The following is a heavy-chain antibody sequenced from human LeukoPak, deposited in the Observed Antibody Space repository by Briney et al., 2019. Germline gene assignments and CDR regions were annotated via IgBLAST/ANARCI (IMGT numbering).Heavy chain of an antibody. Sequence: GGSLRLSCAASGFTFSDYYMSWIRQAPGKGLEWVSYISSSGSTIYYADSVKGRFTISRDNAKNSLCLQMNSLRAEDTAVYYCARDGTSSSRPGDNWFDPWGQGTLVTVSS. J-gene: IGHJ5*02. CDR2: ISSSGSTI. D-gene: IGHD6-6*01. CDR1: GFTFSDYY. CDR3: ARDGTSSSRPGDNWFDP. V-gene: IGHV3-11*01.